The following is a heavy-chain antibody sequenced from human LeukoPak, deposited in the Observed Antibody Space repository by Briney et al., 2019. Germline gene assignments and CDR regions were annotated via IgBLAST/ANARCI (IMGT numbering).Heavy chain of an antibody. Sequence: SETLSLTCAVYGGSFSGYYWSWIRQPPGKGLEWIGEINHSGSTNYNPSLKSRVTISVDTSKNQFSLKLSSVTAADTAVYYWAGDYTYYYDSSGYRGWFDPWGQGTLVTVSS. V-gene: IGHV4-34*01. D-gene: IGHD3-22*01. CDR2: INHSGST. CDR3: AGDYTYYYDSSGYRGWFDP. CDR1: GGSFSGYY. J-gene: IGHJ5*02.